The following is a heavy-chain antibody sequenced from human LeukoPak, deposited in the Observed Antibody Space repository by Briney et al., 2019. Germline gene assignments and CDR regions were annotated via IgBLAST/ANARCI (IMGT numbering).Heavy chain of an antibody. V-gene: IGHV3-11*01. CDR2: ISSSGSTI. Sequence: GGSLRLSCAASGFTYSDYYMNWIRQAPGKGLEWVSYISSSGSTIYYADSVKGRFTISRDNAKNSLYLQMNSLRAEDTAVYYCARDGRYSGYDLDYWGQGTLVTVSS. J-gene: IGHJ4*02. D-gene: IGHD5-12*01. CDR3: ARDGRYSGYDLDY. CDR1: GFTYSDYY.